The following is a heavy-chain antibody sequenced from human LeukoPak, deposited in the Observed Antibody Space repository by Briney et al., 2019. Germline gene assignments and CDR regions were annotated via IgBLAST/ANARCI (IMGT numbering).Heavy chain of an antibody. J-gene: IGHJ4*02. CDR2: IYYSGST. D-gene: IGHD3-22*01. Sequence: SETLSLTCAVSGDSISSGDYYWSWIRQPPGKGLEWIGYIYYSGSTNYNPSLKSRVTISVDTSKNQFSLKLSSVTAADTAVYYCARGVYYYDSSSPEFDYWGQGTLVTVSS. CDR3: ARGVYYYDSSSPEFDY. CDR1: GDSISSGDYY. V-gene: IGHV4-61*08.